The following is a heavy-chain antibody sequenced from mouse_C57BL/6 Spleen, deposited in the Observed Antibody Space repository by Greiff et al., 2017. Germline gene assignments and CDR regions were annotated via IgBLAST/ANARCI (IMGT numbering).Heavy chain of an antibody. CDR3: ARGNPLYYAMDY. J-gene: IGHJ4*01. Sequence: QVQLKQSGAELVKPGASVKISCKASGYAFSSYWMNWVKQRPGKGLEWIGQIYPGDGDTNYNGKFKGKATLTADKSSSTAYMQLSSLTSEDSAVYFCARGNPLYYAMDYWGQGTSVTVSS. CDR2: IYPGDGDT. V-gene: IGHV1-80*01. CDR1: GYAFSSYW. D-gene: IGHD2-1*01.